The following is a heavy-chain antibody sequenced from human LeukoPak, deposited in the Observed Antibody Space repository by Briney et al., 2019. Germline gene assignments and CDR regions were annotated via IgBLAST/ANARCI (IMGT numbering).Heavy chain of an antibody. Sequence: ASVKVSCKASGYTFNTYDISWVRQAPGQGLEWMGWIRGYNGDTNYAQKFRARVTMTTDTSTSTAYMEVRSLRTDDTAVYYCAREEYVWGSYRYVDYWGQGTLVTVSS. CDR2: IRGYNGDT. CDR1: GYTFNTYD. CDR3: AREEYVWGSYRYVDY. D-gene: IGHD3-16*02. J-gene: IGHJ4*02. V-gene: IGHV1-18*01.